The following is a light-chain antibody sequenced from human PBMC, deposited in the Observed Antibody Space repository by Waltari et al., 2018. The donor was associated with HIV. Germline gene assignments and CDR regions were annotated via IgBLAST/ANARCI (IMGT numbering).Light chain of an antibody. CDR2: KDN. J-gene: IGLJ2*01. V-gene: IGLV3-25*03. CDR3: QSADSSSTSIV. Sequence: SYELPQPPSVTVSPGQTARITCSGDALPRQYAFWYQQKPGQAPIVVIYKDNERSSGIPERFSGSSSGTTVTLTISGVQAEDEADYYCQSADSSSTSIVFGGGTKLTVL. CDR1: ALPRQY.